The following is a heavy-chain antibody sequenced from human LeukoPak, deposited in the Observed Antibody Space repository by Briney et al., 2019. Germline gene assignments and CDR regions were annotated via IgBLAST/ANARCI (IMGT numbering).Heavy chain of an antibody. V-gene: IGHV4-34*01. CDR3: AKGPLRAFDI. CDR1: GGSFSGYY. J-gene: IGHJ3*02. CDR2: INHSGST. Sequence: PSETLSLTCAVYGGSFSGYYWSWIRQPPGKGLEWIGEINHSGSTNYNPSLKSRLTISVDTSKNQFSLKLSSVTAADTAVYYCAKGPLRAFDIWGQGTMVTLPS.